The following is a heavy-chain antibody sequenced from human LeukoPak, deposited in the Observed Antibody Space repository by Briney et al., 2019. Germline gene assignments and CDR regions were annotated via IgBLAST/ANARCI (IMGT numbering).Heavy chain of an antibody. CDR1: GGSISSSSYY. CDR2: IYYSGST. V-gene: IGHV4-39*07. Sequence: SETLSLTCTVSGGSISSSSYYWGWIRQPPGKGLEWIGSIYYSGSTYYNPSLKSRVTISVDTSKNQFSLKLSSVTAADTAVYYCARARGATYYDFWSGSSWFDPWAREPWSPSPQ. D-gene: IGHD3-3*01. CDR3: ARARGATYYDFWSGSSWFDP. J-gene: IGHJ5*02.